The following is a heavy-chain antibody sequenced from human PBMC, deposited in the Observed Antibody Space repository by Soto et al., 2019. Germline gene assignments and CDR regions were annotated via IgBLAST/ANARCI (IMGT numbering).Heavy chain of an antibody. CDR1: GGSFSPNY. Sequence: QVQLQESGPGLVRPSETLSLTCTLSGGSFSPNYWSWLRQPPGKGLEWVGYIYYGGTTSYNPPLKSPVPTSLETAKRQFSLRLTSVTAADTAVHYCARRGNSYQSLDPWGPGTLVTVSS. J-gene: IGHJ5*02. CDR2: IYYGGTT. CDR3: ARRGNSYQSLDP. V-gene: IGHV4-59*08. D-gene: IGHD2-2*01.